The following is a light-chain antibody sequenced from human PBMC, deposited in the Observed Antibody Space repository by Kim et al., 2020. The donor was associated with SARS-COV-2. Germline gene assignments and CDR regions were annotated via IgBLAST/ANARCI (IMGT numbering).Light chain of an antibody. Sequence: LSPGERAILSCRASQSVSRNYLAWYQQKRGRAPRLLIYGASRRATGIPDRFSGSGSGTDFTLTISRLEPEDFVVYYCQQYGSSPYTFGRGTKLEI. CDR3: QQYGSSPYT. J-gene: IGKJ2*01. CDR2: GAS. CDR1: QSVSRNY. V-gene: IGKV3-20*01.